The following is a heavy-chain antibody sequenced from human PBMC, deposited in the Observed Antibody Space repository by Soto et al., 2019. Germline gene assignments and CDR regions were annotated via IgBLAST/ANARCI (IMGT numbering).Heavy chain of an antibody. D-gene: IGHD3-10*01. CDR1: GFTFSSYA. Sequence: GGSLRLSCAASGFTFSSYAMSWVRQAPGKGLEWVSAISGSGGSTYYADSVKGRFTISRDNSKNTLYLQMNSLRAEDTAVYYCAKDRVLYGSGSLDAFDIWGQGTMVTVSS. V-gene: IGHV3-23*01. CDR3: AKDRVLYGSGSLDAFDI. CDR2: ISGSGGST. J-gene: IGHJ3*02.